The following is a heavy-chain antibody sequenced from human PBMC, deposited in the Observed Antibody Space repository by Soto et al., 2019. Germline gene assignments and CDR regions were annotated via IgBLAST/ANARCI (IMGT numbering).Heavy chain of an antibody. J-gene: IGHJ6*02. CDR2: TSYDGSNT. V-gene: IGHV3-30-3*01. Sequence: QVQQVESGGGVVQPGRSLRLSCAASGFTFSNYAMHWVRQAPGKGLEWVAVTSYDGSNTYYADSVKGRFTISRDNSKNTLYLQMNSLRAEDTAVYYCARGYSYGLDVWGQGTTVTVSS. CDR1: GFTFSNYA. CDR3: ARGYSYGLDV. D-gene: IGHD5-18*01.